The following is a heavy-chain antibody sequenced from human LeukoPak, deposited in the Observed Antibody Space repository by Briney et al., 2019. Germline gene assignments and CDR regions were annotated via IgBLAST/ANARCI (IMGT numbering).Heavy chain of an antibody. CDR1: GFTLSNYA. D-gene: IGHD6-13*01. CDR2: ISGSGAGT. V-gene: IGHV3-23*01. J-gene: IGHJ4*02. Sequence: GGSLRLSCAASGFTLSNYAMSWVRQAPGKGLEWVSAISGSGAGTYYADSVKGRFTISRDNSKNTLYLQMNSLRAEDTAIYYCAKINNIAAAGTFDYWGQGTLVTVSS. CDR3: AKINNIAAAGTFDY.